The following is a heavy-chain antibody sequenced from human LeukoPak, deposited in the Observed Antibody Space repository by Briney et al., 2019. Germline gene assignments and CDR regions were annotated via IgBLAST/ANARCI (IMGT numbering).Heavy chain of an antibody. J-gene: IGHJ4*02. D-gene: IGHD2-2*02. Sequence: ASVKVSCKASGYTFTGYYMHWVRQAPGQGLEWMGRINPNSGGTNYAQKFQGRVTMTRDTSISTAYMELSRLRSEDTAVYYCARVAYCSSTSCYRLNYWGQGTLVTVSS. V-gene: IGHV1-2*06. CDR2: INPNSGGT. CDR1: GYTFTGYY. CDR3: ARVAYCSSTSCYRLNY.